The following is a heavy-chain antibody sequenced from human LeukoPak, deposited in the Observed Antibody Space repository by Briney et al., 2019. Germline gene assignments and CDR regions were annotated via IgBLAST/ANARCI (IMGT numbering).Heavy chain of an antibody. D-gene: IGHD7-27*01. J-gene: IGHJ4*02. V-gene: IGHV3-7*01. Sequence: RSGGSLRLSCAASGLTFGSQWMSWVRQAPGKGLEWVASIKQDGSGKFYLDSVKGRLSVSRDDAKSSLSLQMNSLRLEDTAVYYCARDPGDYWGQGTLVTVSS. CDR1: GLTFGSQW. CDR2: IKQDGSGK. CDR3: ARDPGDY.